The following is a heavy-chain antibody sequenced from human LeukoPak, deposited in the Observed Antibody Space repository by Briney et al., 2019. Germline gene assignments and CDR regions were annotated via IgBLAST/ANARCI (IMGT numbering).Heavy chain of an antibody. V-gene: IGHV3-53*04. CDR1: GFTVSSNY. CDR3: ARDHYCSSTSCPLYGMDV. D-gene: IGHD2-2*01. CDR2: IYSGGST. Sequence: GGSLRLSCAASGFTVSSNYMSWVRQAPGKGLEWVSVIYSGGSTYYADSVKGRFTISRHNSKNTPYLQMNSLRAEDTAVYYCARDHYCSSTSCPLYGMDVWGQGTTVTVSS. J-gene: IGHJ6*02.